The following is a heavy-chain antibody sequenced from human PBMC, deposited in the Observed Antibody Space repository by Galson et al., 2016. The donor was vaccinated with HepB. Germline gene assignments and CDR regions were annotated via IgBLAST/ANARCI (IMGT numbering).Heavy chain of an antibody. CDR3: GRESLIAAPAQFDY. Sequence: SLRLSCAASGFTFSRHGFHWVRQAPGKGLEWVSLIWSDGSNKYYADSVKGRFTISRDNSKKTLYLQMNSLRPEDTAVYYCGRESLIAAPAQFDYWGQGTLVTVSS. CDR2: IWSDGSNK. D-gene: IGHD6-13*01. CDR1: GFTFSRHG. J-gene: IGHJ4*02. V-gene: IGHV3-33*01.